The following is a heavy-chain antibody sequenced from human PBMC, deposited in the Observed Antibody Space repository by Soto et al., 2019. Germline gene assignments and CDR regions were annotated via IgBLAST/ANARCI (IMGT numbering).Heavy chain of an antibody. CDR1: GFTFSDYG. CDR2: MSYDGSHK. V-gene: IGHV3-30*18. J-gene: IGHJ4*02. Sequence: PGGSLRLSCEVSGFTFSDYGMHWFRQAPGKGLEWVAVMSYDGSHKYYADSVKGRFTISRDLSGNTLFLQMNSLRLEDTAVYFCAKEMYPRTVLDSSSPWGDYWGQGTLVTVSS. D-gene: IGHD6-6*01. CDR3: AKEMYPRTVLDSSSPWGDY.